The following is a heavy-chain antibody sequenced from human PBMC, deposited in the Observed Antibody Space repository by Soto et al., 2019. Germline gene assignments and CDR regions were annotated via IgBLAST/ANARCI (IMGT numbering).Heavy chain of an antibody. Sequence: SETLSLTCTVSGGSISSGGYYWSWVRQHPGKGLQWIGYIHYTGRTYYNPSLKSRLTISTDTSRNQFSLKLSSVTAADTAVYYCARSTPAPSYFYDSSGPIDYWGQGTLVTVSS. CDR3: ARSTPAPSYFYDSSGPIDY. CDR2: IHYTGRT. D-gene: IGHD3-22*01. CDR1: GGSISSGGYY. J-gene: IGHJ4*02. V-gene: IGHV4-31*03.